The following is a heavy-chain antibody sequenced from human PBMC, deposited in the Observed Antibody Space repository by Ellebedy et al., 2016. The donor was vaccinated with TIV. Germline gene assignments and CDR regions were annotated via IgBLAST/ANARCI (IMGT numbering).Heavy chain of an antibody. V-gene: IGHV3-11*01. CDR1: GFTFSDYY. Sequence: GESLKISCAASGFTFSDYYMSWIRQAPGKGLEWVAYISSSGTRIEYADSVKGRFTISRDNAKNSLYLQMNSLRAEDTAVYYCAREGCGGDCYLVNWFDPWGQGTQVTASS. CDR2: ISSSGTRI. J-gene: IGHJ5*02. CDR3: AREGCGGDCYLVNWFDP. D-gene: IGHD2-21*02.